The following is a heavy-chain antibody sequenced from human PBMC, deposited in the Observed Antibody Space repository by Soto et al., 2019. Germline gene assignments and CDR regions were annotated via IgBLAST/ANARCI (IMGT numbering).Heavy chain of an antibody. CDR1: GFTLSTSA. D-gene: IGHD2-2*01. Sequence: GGSLRLSCKVSGFTLSTSAMNWVRQAPGKGLEWVSYINSDGDVRHYADSVKGRLTVSRDNAKKLVYLQMNNVGAADTAVYFCSRRDVFDLWGQGATVTVSS. J-gene: IGHJ3*01. CDR2: INSDGDVR. V-gene: IGHV3-48*01. CDR3: SRRDVFDL.